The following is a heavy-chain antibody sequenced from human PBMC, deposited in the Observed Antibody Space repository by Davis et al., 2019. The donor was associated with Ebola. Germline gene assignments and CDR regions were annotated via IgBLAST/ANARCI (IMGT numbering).Heavy chain of an antibody. CDR3: AKDRYYDNSPLYFESET. D-gene: IGHD3-22*01. CDR2: INHSGGST. J-gene: IGHJ4*02. CDR1: GGTFSSYG. Sequence: ASVKVSCKASGGTFSSYGISWVRQAPGQGLEWMGIINHSGGSTSYAQKFQGRVTMTRDTSTSTVYMELSSLRSEDTAVYYCAKDRYYDNSPLYFESETWGQGTLVTVSS. V-gene: IGHV1-46*01.